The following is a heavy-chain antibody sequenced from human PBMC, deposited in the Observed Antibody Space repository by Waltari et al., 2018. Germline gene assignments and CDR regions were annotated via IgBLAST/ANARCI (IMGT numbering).Heavy chain of an antibody. Sequence: QVQLQESGPGLVKPSETLSLTCTVSGGPISSYYWSWIRQHPGKGLEWIGYIYYSGSTNYNPSLKSRVTISVDTSKNQFSLKLSSVTAADTAVYYCARERYCGGDCPDYYYYYYMDVWGKGTTVTVSS. CDR3: ARERYCGGDCPDYYYYYYMDV. J-gene: IGHJ6*03. D-gene: IGHD2-21*01. CDR1: GGPISSYY. V-gene: IGHV4-59*01. CDR2: IYYSGST.